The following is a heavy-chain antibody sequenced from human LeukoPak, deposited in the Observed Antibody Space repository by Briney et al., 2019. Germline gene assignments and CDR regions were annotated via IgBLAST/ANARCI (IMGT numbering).Heavy chain of an antibody. J-gene: IGHJ6*02. CDR3: ARSIGLTGGGVDV. D-gene: IGHD3-9*01. V-gene: IGHV3-11*01. CDR1: GFTLSDYN. CDR2: ITNGGSTI. Sequence: GRSVRLSCAASGFTLSDYNMDSARQAAGEWLEWVSYITNGGSTIHHADSVKGRFTICRDNAKKTLYLQMNSLRAEDTAVYYCARSIGLTGGGVDVWGQGTTVTVSS.